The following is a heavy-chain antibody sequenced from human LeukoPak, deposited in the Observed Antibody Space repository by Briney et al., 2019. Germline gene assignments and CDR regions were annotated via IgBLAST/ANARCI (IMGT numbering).Heavy chain of an antibody. D-gene: IGHD3-10*01. CDR2: FDPEDGET. V-gene: IGHV1-24*01. CDR1: GYTLTELS. J-gene: IGHJ4*02. Sequence: GASVKVSCKVSGYTLTELSMHWVRQAPGKGLEWMGGFDPEDGETIYAQKFQGRVTMTEDTSTDTAYMELSSLRSEDTAVYYCATDLKRSMVRGVIFDYWGQGTLVTVSS. CDR3: ATDLKRSMVRGVIFDY.